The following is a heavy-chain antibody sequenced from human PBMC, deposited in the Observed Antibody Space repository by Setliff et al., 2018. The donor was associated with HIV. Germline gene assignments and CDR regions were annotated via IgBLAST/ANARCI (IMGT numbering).Heavy chain of an antibody. CDR3: SRAERLGWFYNYMDV. Sequence: ASVKVSCKASGYTFTDYYIHWVRQAPGQGLEWLRWINPDSGGTNYAQKFQGRVTMNRDTSISTAYMDLSRLKLDDTAVYYCSRAERLGWFYNYMDVWGKGTTVTVSS. J-gene: IGHJ6*03. D-gene: IGHD3-9*01. V-gene: IGHV1-2*02. CDR2: INPDSGGT. CDR1: GYTFTDYY.